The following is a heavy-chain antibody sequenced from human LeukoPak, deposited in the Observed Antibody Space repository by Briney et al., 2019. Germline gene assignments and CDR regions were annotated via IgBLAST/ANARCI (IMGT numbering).Heavy chain of an antibody. Sequence: GGSLRLSCAASGFTFSSYGMHWVRQAPGKGLEWVAVIWYDGSNKYYADSVKGRFTISRDNSKNALYLQMNSLRAEDTAVYYCARDNNYYDSSGYYYLDYWGQGTLVTVSS. CDR3: ARDNNYYDSSGYYYLDY. CDR2: IWYDGSNK. D-gene: IGHD3-22*01. CDR1: GFTFSSYG. V-gene: IGHV3-33*01. J-gene: IGHJ4*02.